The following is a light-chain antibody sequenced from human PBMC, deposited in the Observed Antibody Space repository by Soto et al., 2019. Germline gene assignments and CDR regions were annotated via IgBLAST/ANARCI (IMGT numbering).Light chain of an antibody. V-gene: IGLV9-49*01. J-gene: IGLJ2*01. CDR1: SGYSNYK. CDR3: GADHGSGSTWV. Sequence: QLVLTQSPSASASLGASVTLTCTLSSGYSNYKVDWYQQKPGKGPQFVLGESTGGIVGCKGDGIPDRFSVLGSGLNRNLAIKNIQKEDESDYHCGADHGSGSTWVFGGGTKLTFL. CDR2: ESTGGIVG.